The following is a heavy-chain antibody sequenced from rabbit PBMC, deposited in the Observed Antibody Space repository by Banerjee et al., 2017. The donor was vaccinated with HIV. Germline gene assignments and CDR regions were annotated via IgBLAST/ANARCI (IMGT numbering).Heavy chain of an antibody. D-gene: IGHD6-1*01. J-gene: IGHJ4*01. V-gene: IGHV1S45*01. CDR3: AREEVVAGYGGDAYASFNL. CDR1: GFSFSSSDW. Sequence: QEQLEESGGDLVKPEGSLTLTCKASGFSFSSSDWICWVRQAPGKGLEWIACIYGGSSGSSHYATWAKGRFTISKMPSTTVTLQMTSLTAADTATYFCAREEVVAGYGGDAYASFNLWGPGTLVTVS. CDR2: IYGGSSGSS.